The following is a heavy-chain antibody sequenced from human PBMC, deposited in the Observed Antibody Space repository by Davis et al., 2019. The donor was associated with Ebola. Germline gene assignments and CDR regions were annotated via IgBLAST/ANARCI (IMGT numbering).Heavy chain of an antibody. J-gene: IGHJ4*02. CDR1: GGTFSSYA. CDR2: INPNSGGT. Sequence: ASVKVSCKASGGTFSSYAISWVRQAPGQGLEWMGWINPNSGGTNYAQKFQGRVTMTRDTSISTAYMELSRLRSDDTAVYYCARDGQWLVSSWVVIPGSVDYWGQGTLVTVSS. CDR3: ARDGQWLVSSWVVIPGSVDY. D-gene: IGHD6-19*01. V-gene: IGHV1-2*02.